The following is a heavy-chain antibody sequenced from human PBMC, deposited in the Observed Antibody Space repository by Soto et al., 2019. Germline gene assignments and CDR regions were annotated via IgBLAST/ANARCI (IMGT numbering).Heavy chain of an antibody. J-gene: IGHJ4*02. CDR2: ISYDGSNK. V-gene: IGHV3-30-3*01. D-gene: IGHD1-26*01. CDR1: GFTFSSYA. Sequence: QVQLVESGGGVVQPGRSLRLSCAASGFTFSSYAMHWVRQAPGKALEWVAVISYDGSNKYYADSVKGRFTISRDNSKNTLYLQMNSLRAEDTAVYYCARDAVQWGGYHDSRYTNDYWGQGTLVTVSS. CDR3: ARDAVQWGGYHDSRYTNDY.